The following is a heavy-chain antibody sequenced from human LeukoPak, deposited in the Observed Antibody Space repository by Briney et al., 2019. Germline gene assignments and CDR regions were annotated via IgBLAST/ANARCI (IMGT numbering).Heavy chain of an antibody. D-gene: IGHD3-16*01. V-gene: IGHV3-23*01. CDR2: ISGSGGST. CDR3: GWGGGGAWTLFDY. Sequence: GGSLRLSCAASGFTFSSYAMSWVRQAPGKGLEWVSAISGSGGSTYYADSVKGRFTISRDNSKNKLYLQKNSLRAEDTAVYCGGWGGGGAWTLFDYWGQGALVTVSS. J-gene: IGHJ4*02. CDR1: GFTFSSYA.